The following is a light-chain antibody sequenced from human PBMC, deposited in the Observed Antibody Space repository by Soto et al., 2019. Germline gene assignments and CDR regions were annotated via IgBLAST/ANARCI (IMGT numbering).Light chain of an antibody. J-gene: IGLJ1*01. CDR1: SSDVGGYNY. CDR2: EVS. V-gene: IGLV2-8*01. CDR3: SSYAGSNKSV. Sequence: QSALTQPPSASGSPGQSVTISCTGTSSDVGGYNYVSWYQQHPGKAPKLMIYEVSKRPSGVPDRFSGSKSGNTASLTGSGLQPEDEADYYCSSYAGSNKSVFGTGTKVTVL.